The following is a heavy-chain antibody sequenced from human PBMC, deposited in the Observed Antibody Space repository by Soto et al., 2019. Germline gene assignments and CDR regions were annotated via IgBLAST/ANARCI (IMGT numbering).Heavy chain of an antibody. D-gene: IGHD3-22*01. Sequence: PWWSLRLSFTASGSGFSALAMHWIRQPPGKGLEWVAVVFNDEGTISYADSVKGRFTISRDNSRNTLYLQMTSLRLEDTALYYCATGAAYYYDTSRYWGRGTLVTVSS. CDR3: ATGAAYYYDTSRY. J-gene: IGHJ4*02. V-gene: IGHV3-30-3*01. CDR1: GSGFSALA. CDR2: VFNDEGTI.